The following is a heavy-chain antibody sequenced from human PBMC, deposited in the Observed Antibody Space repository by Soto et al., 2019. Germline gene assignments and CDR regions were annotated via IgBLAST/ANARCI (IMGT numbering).Heavy chain of an antibody. J-gene: IGHJ5*02. D-gene: IGHD2-21*01. CDR3: ANLEVT. CDR2: ITSSGDST. Sequence: EVQLLESGGGLVQPGGSLRLSCAASGFTFSSYTMAWVRQASGKGLEWVSSITSSGDSTYYADSVKGRFTISRDNSKNTLYLQMNSLRAEDTAVYYCANLEVTWGQGTLVTVSS. V-gene: IGHV3-23*01. CDR1: GFTFSSYT.